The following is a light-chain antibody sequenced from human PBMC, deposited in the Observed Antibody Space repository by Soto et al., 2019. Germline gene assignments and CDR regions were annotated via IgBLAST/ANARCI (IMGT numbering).Light chain of an antibody. Sequence: DIQMTQSPSTLSASVGDRVTITCRASQTINSWLAWYQQKPGKAPKVLIFDASSLKTGVPSRFSGSGSGTEFTLTISSLQPDDFATYYCQHYNSYSEAFGQGTKVELK. CDR1: QTINSW. J-gene: IGKJ1*01. V-gene: IGKV1-5*01. CDR3: QHYNSYSEA. CDR2: DAS.